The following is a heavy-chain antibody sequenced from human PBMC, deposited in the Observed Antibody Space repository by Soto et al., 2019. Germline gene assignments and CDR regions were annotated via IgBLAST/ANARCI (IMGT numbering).Heavy chain of an antibody. J-gene: IGHJ4*02. CDR1: GFTFSSYA. V-gene: IGHV3-30-3*01. D-gene: IGHD6-19*01. Sequence: PGGSLRLSCTASGFTFSSYAMHWVRQAPGKGLEWVAVISYDGSNKYYADSVKGRFTISRDNSKNTMYLQMNSLRVEDTAVYYCARPYSSGWYGDLVYWGQG. CDR3: ARPYSSGWYGDLVY. CDR2: ISYDGSNK.